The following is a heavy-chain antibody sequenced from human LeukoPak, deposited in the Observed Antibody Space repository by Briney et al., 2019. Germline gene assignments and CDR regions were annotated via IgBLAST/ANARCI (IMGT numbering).Heavy chain of an antibody. CDR3: ARDPCSGGSCYLWYNWFDP. D-gene: IGHD2-15*01. J-gene: IGHJ5*02. V-gene: IGHV1-3*01. Sequence: GASVKVSCKASGYTFTSYAMHWVRQAPGQRLEWMGWINAGNGNTKYSQKFQGRVTITRDTSASTAYMELSSLRSEDTAVYYCARDPCSGGSCYLWYNWFDPWGQGTLVTVSS. CDR1: GYTFTSYA. CDR2: INAGNGNT.